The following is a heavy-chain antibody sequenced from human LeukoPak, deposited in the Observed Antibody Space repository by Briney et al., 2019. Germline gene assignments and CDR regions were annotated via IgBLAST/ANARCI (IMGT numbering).Heavy chain of an antibody. CDR3: LGDYVIGYGMDV. CDR1: GITLSNYG. Sequence: GGSLRLSCAVSGITLSNYGMSWVRQAPGKGLEWVAGISDSGGSTNYADSVKGRFTISRDNAKNTLYLQMNSLRAEDTAVYYCLGDYVIGYGMDVWGQGTTVTVSS. V-gene: IGHV3-23*01. J-gene: IGHJ6*02. D-gene: IGHD4-17*01. CDR2: ISDSGGST.